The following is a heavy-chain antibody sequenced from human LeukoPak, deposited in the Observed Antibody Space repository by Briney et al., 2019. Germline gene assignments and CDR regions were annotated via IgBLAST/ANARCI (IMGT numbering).Heavy chain of an antibody. Sequence: SQTLSLTCTVSGGSIISNDYYWSWIRQSPGKGLEWIGYIYNSGSTYYNPSLRSRFTISLDTSKSLFSLKVNSVTAADTAVYYCARETRRGPYYYFDYWGLGTLVTVSS. CDR1: GGSIISNDYY. D-gene: IGHD3-10*01. CDR3: ARETRRGPYYYFDY. V-gene: IGHV4-30-4*01. CDR2: IYNSGST. J-gene: IGHJ4*02.